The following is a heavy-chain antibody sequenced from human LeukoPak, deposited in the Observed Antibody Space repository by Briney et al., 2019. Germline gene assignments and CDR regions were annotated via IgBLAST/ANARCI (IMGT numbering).Heavy chain of an antibody. CDR2: IPSDGSYT. D-gene: IGHD1-26*01. Sequence: GGSLRLSCAASGFNFNSHGMHWVRQAPGKGLEWVALIPSDGSYTYYADSVKGRFTISRDNSKNTLSLQMNSVRPDDTAVYYCAKDREWELLSQLDYWGQGTLVTVSS. CDR3: AKDREWELLSQLDY. V-gene: IGHV3-30*18. J-gene: IGHJ4*02. CDR1: GFNFNSHG.